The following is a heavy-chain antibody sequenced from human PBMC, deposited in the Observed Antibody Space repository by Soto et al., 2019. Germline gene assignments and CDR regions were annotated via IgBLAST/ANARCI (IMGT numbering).Heavy chain of an antibody. CDR1: GYTFTSYD. D-gene: IGHD3-3*01. J-gene: IGHJ6*02. CDR2: MNPNSGNT. CDR3: ARGQRFWEWLSEYYYYGMDV. V-gene: IGHV1-8*01. Sequence: ASVKVSCKASGYTFTSYDINWVRQATGQGLEWMGWMNPNSGNTGYAQKFQGRVTMTRNTSISTAYMELSSLRSEDTAVYYCARGQRFWEWLSEYYYYGMDVWGQGTTVTVSS.